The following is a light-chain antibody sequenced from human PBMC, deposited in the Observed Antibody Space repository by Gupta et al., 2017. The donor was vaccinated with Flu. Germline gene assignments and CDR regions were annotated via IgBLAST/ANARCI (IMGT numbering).Light chain of an antibody. J-gene: IGKJ1*01. Sequence: PAPLSWSPGESAPLSCRASQSFGGNLAWYQQKPGQAPRLLIYGASTRATGIPARFSGSGSGTEFTLAINRRQSEDFAVYYCHHEDSRPETFGQGTKVEIK. CDR2: GAS. V-gene: IGKV3-15*01. CDR3: HHEDSRPET. CDR1: QSFGGN.